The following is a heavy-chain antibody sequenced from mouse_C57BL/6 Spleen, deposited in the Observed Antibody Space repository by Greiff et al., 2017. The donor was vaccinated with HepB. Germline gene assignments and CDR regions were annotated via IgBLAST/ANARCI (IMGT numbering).Heavy chain of an antibody. V-gene: IGHV1-81*01. D-gene: IGHD2-1*01. CDR3: ARCGNYVEGIIYYAMDY. Sequence: QVQLQQSGAELARPGASVKLSCKASGYTFTSYGISWVKQRTGQGLEWIGEIYPRSGNTYYNEKFKGKATLTADKSSSTAYMELRSLTSEDSAVYFCARCGNYVEGIIYYAMDYWGQGTSVTVSS. CDR2: IYPRSGNT. J-gene: IGHJ4*01. CDR1: GYTFTSYG.